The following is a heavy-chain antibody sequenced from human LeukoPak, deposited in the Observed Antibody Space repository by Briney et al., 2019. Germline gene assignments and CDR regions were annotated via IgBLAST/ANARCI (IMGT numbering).Heavy chain of an antibody. V-gene: IGHV3-23*01. CDR2: ISGSGGST. J-gene: IGHJ4*02. Sequence: PGGSLRLSCAASGFTFSSYAMSWVRQAPGKGLEWVSAISGSGGSTYYADSVKGRFTISRGNSKNTLYLQMNSLRAEDTAVYYCAKDTQWELLAFDYWGQGTLVTVSS. D-gene: IGHD1-26*01. CDR1: GFTFSSYA. CDR3: AKDTQWELLAFDY.